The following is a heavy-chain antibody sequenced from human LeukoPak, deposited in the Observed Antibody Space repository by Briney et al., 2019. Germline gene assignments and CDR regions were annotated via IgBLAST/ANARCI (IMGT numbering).Heavy chain of an antibody. CDR2: IKQDGSEK. J-gene: IGHJ4*02. CDR3: VGLGENY. Sequence: GGSLRLSCAVSGFTFRRYWMRWAREASGKGREGVANIKQDGSEKYYVDSVKGRFTISRDNAKNSLYLQMNSLRAEDTAVYYCVGLGENYWGQGTLVTVSS. V-gene: IGHV3-7*01. CDR1: GFTFRRYW. D-gene: IGHD3-10*01.